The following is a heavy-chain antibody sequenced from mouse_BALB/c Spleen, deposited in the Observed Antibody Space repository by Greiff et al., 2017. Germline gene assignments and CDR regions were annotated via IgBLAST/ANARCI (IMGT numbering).Heavy chain of an antibody. J-gene: IGHJ2*01. Sequence: EVMLVESGGGLVQPGGSLKLSCAASGFTFSSYGMSWVRQTPDKRLELVATINSNGGSTYYPDSVKGRFPISRDNAKNTLYLQMSSLKSEDTAMYDCARDLYYYGSHYFDDWGQGTTLTVSA. V-gene: IGHV5-6-3*01. CDR3: ARDLYYYGSHYFDD. CDR2: INSNGGST. D-gene: IGHD1-1*01. CDR1: GFTFSSYG.